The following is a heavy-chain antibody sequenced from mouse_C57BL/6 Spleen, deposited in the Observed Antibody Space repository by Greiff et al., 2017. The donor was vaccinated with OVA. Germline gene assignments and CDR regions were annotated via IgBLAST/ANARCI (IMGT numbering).Heavy chain of an antibody. CDR2: IYPRSGNT. Sequence: VKLMESGAELARPGASVKLSCKASGYTFTSYGISWVKQRTGQGLEWIGEIYPRSGNTYYNEKFKGKATLTADKSSSTAYMELRSLTSEDSAVYFCARALRLEGYAMDYWGQGTSVTVSS. J-gene: IGHJ4*01. V-gene: IGHV1-81*01. CDR3: ARALRLEGYAMDY. D-gene: IGHD3-2*02. CDR1: GYTFTSYG.